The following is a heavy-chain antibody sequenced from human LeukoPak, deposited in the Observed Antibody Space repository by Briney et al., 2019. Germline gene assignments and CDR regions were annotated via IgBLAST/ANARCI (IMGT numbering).Heavy chain of an antibody. V-gene: IGHV1-2*02. Sequence: ASVKVSCKASGYTFIGYSIYWVRQAPGQGLEWMGRIDPDSGVTDYAQKFQDRVTVTSDTSINTAYMELSRPRSDDTAVYYCARGAYGSGMDVWGQGTTVTVSS. CDR3: ARGAYGSGMDV. J-gene: IGHJ6*02. CDR1: GYTFIGYS. CDR2: IDPDSGVT. D-gene: IGHD3-10*01.